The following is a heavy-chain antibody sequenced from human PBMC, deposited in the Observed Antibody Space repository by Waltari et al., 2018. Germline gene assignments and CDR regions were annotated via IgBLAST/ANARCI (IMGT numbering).Heavy chain of an antibody. Sequence: QVQLVQSGAEVKKPGASVKVSCKASGYTFTSYGISWVRQAPGQGLEWMGWISAYNGNTNDAQKLQGRVTMTTDTATSTAYMELRSLRSDDTAVYYCAGGMITFGGVIVYGMDVWGQGTTVTVSS. CDR2: ISAYNGNT. V-gene: IGHV1-18*01. D-gene: IGHD3-16*02. J-gene: IGHJ6*02. CDR3: AGGMITFGGVIVYGMDV. CDR1: GYTFTSYG.